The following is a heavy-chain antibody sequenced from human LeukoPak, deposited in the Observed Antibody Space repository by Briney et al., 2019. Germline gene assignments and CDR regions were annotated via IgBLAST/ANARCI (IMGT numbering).Heavy chain of an antibody. CDR2: INPSGGST. J-gene: IGHJ4*02. CDR3: ARQRKYYYHSSGYYDY. D-gene: IGHD3-22*01. CDR1: GYTFTSYY. V-gene: IGHV1-46*01. Sequence: ASVKVSCKASGYTFTSYYMHWVRQAPGQGLEWMGIINPSGGSTSYAQKFQGRVTMTRDTSTSTVYMELSSLRSEDTAVYYCARQRKYYYHSSGYYDYWGQGTLVTVSS.